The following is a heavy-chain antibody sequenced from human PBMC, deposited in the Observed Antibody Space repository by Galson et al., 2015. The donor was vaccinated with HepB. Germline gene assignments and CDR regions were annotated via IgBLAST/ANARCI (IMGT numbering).Heavy chain of an antibody. CDR3: AKDSRVTIYYFDY. J-gene: IGHJ4*02. CDR1: GFTFSNFA. V-gene: IGHV3-30*04. Sequence: SLRLSCAASGFTFSNFALHWVRQAPGKGLEWVALILYDGSNKFYADSVRGRFTVSRDNSKNTLYLQTNSLRAEDTAVYYCAKDSRVTIYYFDYWGQGTPVTVSS. CDR2: ILYDGSNK. D-gene: IGHD3-3*01.